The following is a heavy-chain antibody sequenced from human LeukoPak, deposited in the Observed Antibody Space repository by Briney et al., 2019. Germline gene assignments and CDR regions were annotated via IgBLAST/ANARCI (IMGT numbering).Heavy chain of an antibody. CDR2: IYYSGST. CDR1: GGSVSSGSYY. D-gene: IGHD5-18*01. V-gene: IGHV4-61*01. CDR3: ARDRLYRGDSYGFDY. Sequence: SETLFLTCTVSGGSVSSGSYYWSWIRQPPGKGLEWIGYIYYSGSTNYNPSLKSRVTISVDTSKNQFSLKLSSVTAADTAVYYCARDRLYRGDSYGFDYWGQGTLVTVSS. J-gene: IGHJ4*02.